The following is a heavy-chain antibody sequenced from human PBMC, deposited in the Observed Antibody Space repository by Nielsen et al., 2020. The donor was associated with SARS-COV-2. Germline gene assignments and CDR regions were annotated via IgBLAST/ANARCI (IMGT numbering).Heavy chain of an antibody. CDR1: GFTFDDYA. CDR3: ATGAAAGTGNYYYGMDV. CDR2: ISWNSGSI. J-gene: IGHJ6*02. D-gene: IGHD6-13*01. Sequence: SLKIPCAASGFTFDDYAMHWVRQAPGKGLEWVSGISWNSGSIGYADSVKGRFTISRDNAKNSLYLQMNSLRAEDTALYYCATGAAAGTGNYYYGMDVWGQGTTVTVSS. V-gene: IGHV3-9*01.